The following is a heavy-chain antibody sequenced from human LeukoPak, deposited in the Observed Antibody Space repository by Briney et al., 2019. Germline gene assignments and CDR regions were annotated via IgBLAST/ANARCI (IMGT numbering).Heavy chain of an antibody. Sequence: GGSLRLSCAAPGFSFSSNWMGWVRQAPGKGLEWVSHIKRDGSQKYYLDSVKGRFTISRDNAKNSLYLQMNSLRVEDTAVYYCARLGLEVGGPNWFDPWGQGTLVTVSS. CDR2: IKRDGSQK. CDR1: GFSFSSNW. D-gene: IGHD1-1*01. J-gene: IGHJ5*02. CDR3: ARLGLEVGGPNWFDP. V-gene: IGHV3-7*01.